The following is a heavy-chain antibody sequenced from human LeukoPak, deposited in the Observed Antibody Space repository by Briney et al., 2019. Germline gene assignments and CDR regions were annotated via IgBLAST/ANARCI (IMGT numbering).Heavy chain of an antibody. CDR3: ASRAHCSGGSCYGNWFDP. CDR1: GGSISGHY. J-gene: IGHJ5*02. V-gene: IGHV4-59*11. D-gene: IGHD2-15*01. Sequence: SETLSLTCTVSGGSISGHYWSWIRQSPGKGLEWIGYISYSGITSYNPSLKSRVTISVDTSKNHFSLRLSSVTAADTAVYYCASRAHCSGGSCYGNWFDPWGQGTLVTVSS. CDR2: ISYSGIT.